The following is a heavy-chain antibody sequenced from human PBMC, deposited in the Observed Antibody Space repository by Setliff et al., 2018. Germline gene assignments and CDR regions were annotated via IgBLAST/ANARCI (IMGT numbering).Heavy chain of an antibody. D-gene: IGHD3-22*01. CDR3: AREAGYYDSSGPVGVPYYYYMDV. CDR2: IYYSGST. Sequence: SETLSLTCTVSGGSISSHYWSWIRQHPGKGLEWIGYIYYSGSTYYNPSLKSRVTISVDTSKNQFSLKLSSVTAADTAVYYCAREAGYYDSSGPVGVPYYYYMDVWGKGTTVTVSS. CDR1: GGSISSHY. V-gene: IGHV4-59*06. J-gene: IGHJ6*03.